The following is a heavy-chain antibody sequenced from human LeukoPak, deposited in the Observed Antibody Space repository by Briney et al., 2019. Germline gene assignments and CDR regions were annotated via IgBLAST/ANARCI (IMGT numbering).Heavy chain of an antibody. Sequence: SETLSLTCAVYGGSFSGYYWSWLRQPPGQGLEWIGEINHSGSTNYNTSLKSRITISVDTSNNQFSLKLSSVTAADAAVYYCTRARGALAIGYWGQGTRLTVSS. D-gene: IGHD6-19*01. J-gene: IGHJ4*02. V-gene: IGHV4-34*01. CDR1: GGSFSGYY. CDR3: TRARGALAIGY. CDR2: INHSGST.